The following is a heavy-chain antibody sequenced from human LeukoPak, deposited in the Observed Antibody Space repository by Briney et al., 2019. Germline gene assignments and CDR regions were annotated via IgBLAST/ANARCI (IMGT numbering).Heavy chain of an antibody. V-gene: IGHV4-4*07. CDR2: IYTIGST. D-gene: IGHD6-13*01. CDR3: ARHSSSWYWSMGGSGAFDI. Sequence: SQTLSLTCTVSGGSISSYYWSWIRQPAGKGLEWIGRIYTIGSTNYNPSLKSRVTMSVDTSKNQFSLKLSSVTAADTAVYYCARHSSSWYWSMGGSGAFDIWGQGTMVTVSS. CDR1: GGSISSYY. J-gene: IGHJ3*02.